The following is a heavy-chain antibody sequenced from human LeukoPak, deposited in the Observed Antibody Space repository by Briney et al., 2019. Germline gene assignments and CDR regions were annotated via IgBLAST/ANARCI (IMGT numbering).Heavy chain of an antibody. CDR1: GLSLSTSGVG. V-gene: IGHV2-5*02. Sequence: SGPTLVNPTQTLTLTCTFSGLSLSTSGVGVGWTRPPPGKALEWLALTYWDDDKRYSPSLKSRLTITKDTSTNQVVLTMTNMDPVDTATYYCAHRQIAVAGSGGFDYWGQGTLVTVSS. J-gene: IGHJ4*02. D-gene: IGHD6-19*01. CDR2: TYWDDDK. CDR3: AHRQIAVAGSGGFDY.